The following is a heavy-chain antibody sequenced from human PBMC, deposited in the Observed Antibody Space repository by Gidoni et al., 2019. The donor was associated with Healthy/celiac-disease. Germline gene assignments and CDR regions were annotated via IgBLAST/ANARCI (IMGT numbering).Heavy chain of an antibody. CDR2: IDPSDSYT. CDR3: ARSTYYDSSGSEGGMDV. D-gene: IGHD3-22*01. Sequence: EVQLVQSGAEVKKPGESLRISCKGSGYSFTSYWISWVRQMPGKGLEWMGRIDPSDSYTNYSPSFQGHVTISADKSISTAYLQWSSLKASDTAMYYCARSTYYDSSGSEGGMDVWGQGTTVTVSS. J-gene: IGHJ6*02. V-gene: IGHV5-10-1*03. CDR1: GYSFTSYW.